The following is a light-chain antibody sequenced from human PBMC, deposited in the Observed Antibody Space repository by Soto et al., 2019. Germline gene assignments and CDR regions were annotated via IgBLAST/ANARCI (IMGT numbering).Light chain of an antibody. CDR3: QQEKNLPPHT. CDR2: GAS. CDR1: QSVSSN. J-gene: IGKJ4*02. V-gene: IGKV3-15*01. Sequence: EIVMTQSPATLSVSRGERATLSCRASQSVSSNLAWYQQKPGQAPRLLIYGASTRATGIPARFSGSGSGTEFTLNISSLQSEELAVYYCQQEKNLPPHTFGGGTKVEIK.